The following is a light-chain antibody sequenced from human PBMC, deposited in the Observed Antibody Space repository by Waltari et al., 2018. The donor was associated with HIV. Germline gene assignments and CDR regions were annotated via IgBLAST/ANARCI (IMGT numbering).Light chain of an antibody. CDR3: LLYYGGAWV. Sequence: QTVVTQEPSLPVSPGGTVTLTCASSTGAVASGYYPNWFQQKPGQAPRPLIYSTSNKHSSTPARFSGSLLGGKAALTLSGVQPEDEAEYYCLLYYGGAWVFGGGTKLTVL. V-gene: IGLV7-43*01. J-gene: IGLJ3*02. CDR2: STS. CDR1: TGAVASGYY.